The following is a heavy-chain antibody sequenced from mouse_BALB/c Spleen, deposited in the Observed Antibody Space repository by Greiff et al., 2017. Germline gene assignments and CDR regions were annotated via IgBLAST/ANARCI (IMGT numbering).Heavy chain of an antibody. CDR3: AREDMITTLAY. V-gene: IGHV3-6*02. D-gene: IGHD2-4*01. CDR1: GYSITSGYY. CDR2: ISYDGSN. Sequence: LMESGPGLVKPSQSLSLTCPVTGYSITSGYYWNWIRQFPGNTLEWMGYISYDGSNNYNPSLKNRISITRDTSKNQFFLKLNSVTTEDTATYYCAREDMITTLAYWGQGTLVTVSA. J-gene: IGHJ3*01.